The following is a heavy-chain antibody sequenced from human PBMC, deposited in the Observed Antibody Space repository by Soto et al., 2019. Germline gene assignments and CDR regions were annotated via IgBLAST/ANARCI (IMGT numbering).Heavy chain of an antibody. Sequence: GGSLRLSCAASGFTFSSYAMSWVRQAPGKGLEWVSAISGSGGSTYYADSVKGRFTISRDNSKNTLYLQMNSLRAEDTAVHYCAKLGSPYDSSGYLDHWGQGTLVTVSS. V-gene: IGHV3-23*01. CDR1: GFTFSSYA. CDR3: AKLGSPYDSSGYLDH. CDR2: ISGSGGST. D-gene: IGHD3-22*01. J-gene: IGHJ1*01.